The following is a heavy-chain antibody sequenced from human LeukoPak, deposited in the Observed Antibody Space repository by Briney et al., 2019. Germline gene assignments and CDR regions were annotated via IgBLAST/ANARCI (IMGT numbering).Heavy chain of an antibody. CDR3: ATAYSSSWYRFDY. CDR2: IYYSGST. D-gene: IGHD6-13*01. V-gene: IGHV4-59*08. CDR1: GGSISSYF. J-gene: IGHJ4*02. Sequence: SETLSLTCTVSGGSISSYFWSWIRQPPGKGLEWIGYIYYSGSTNYNPSLKSRVAISVDTSKNQISLKLSSVTAADTAVYYCATAYSSSWYRFDYWGQGSLVTVSS.